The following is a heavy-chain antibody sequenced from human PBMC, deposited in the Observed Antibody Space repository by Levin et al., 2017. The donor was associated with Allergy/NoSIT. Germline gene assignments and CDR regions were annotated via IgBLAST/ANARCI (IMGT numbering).Heavy chain of an antibody. CDR2: IYHSGST. CDR3: AREKRGYSYGETKYYYYGMDV. J-gene: IGHJ6*02. V-gene: IGHV4-38-2*02. D-gene: IGHD5-18*01. Sequence: SETLSLTCAVSGYSISSGYYWGWIRQPPGKGLEWIGSIYHSGSTYYNPSLKSRVTISVDTSKNQFSLKLSSVTAADTAVYYCAREKRGYSYGETKYYYYGMDVWGQGTTVTVSS. CDR1: GYSISSGYY.